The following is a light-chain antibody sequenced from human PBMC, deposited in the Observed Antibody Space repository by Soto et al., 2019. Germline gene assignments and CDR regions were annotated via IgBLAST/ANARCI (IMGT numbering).Light chain of an antibody. CDR1: QSVGTY. J-gene: IGKJ1*01. CDR2: DAS. V-gene: IGKV3-11*01. Sequence: EIVLTQSPATLSLSPGERATLSCRASQSVGTYLAWYQQKPGQAPRLLMYDASNRTTGIPARFSGGGCGTAFPVTISSLEPEDCGVYYCEGRSNWAWTFGQGTKVDIK. CDR3: EGRSNWAWT.